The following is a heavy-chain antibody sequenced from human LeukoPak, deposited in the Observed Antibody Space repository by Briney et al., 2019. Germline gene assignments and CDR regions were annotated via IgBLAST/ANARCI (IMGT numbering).Heavy chain of an antibody. D-gene: IGHD4-11*01. CDR3: AKGPMDYSNHLFDS. CDR1: GFTFSNHA. J-gene: IGHJ5*01. V-gene: IGHV3-23*01. Sequence: GGSLRLSCAASGFTFSNHAMNWVRQAPGKGLEWVSVISGSGVSTNYAESVKGRFTISRDNSRNTVYVQMNSLRAEDTAVYYCAKGPMDYSNHLFDSWGQGILVIISS. CDR2: ISGSGVST.